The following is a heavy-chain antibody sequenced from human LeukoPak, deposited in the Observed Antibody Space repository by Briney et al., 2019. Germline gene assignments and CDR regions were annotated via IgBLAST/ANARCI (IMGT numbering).Heavy chain of an antibody. CDR1: GYTFTNYD. CDR3: ARKSGMTTGDDAFDI. V-gene: IGHV1-8*03. CDR2: MNPDSGNT. J-gene: IGHJ3*02. Sequence: ASVKVSCKASGYTFTNYDVTWVRQATGQGLEWMGWMNPDSGNTGYAQKFQGRVTITRSTSISTTFMELSSLISEDTAVYYCARKSGMTTGDDAFDIWGQGTMVTISS. D-gene: IGHD4-11*01.